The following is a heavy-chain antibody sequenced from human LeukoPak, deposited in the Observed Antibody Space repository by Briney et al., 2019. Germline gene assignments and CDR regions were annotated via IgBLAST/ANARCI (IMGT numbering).Heavy chain of an antibody. V-gene: IGHV5-51*01. CDR3: AKSGAYDAFDI. Sequence: WIRQPAGKGLEWMGMIYPGDPETRYSPSFQGQVIISADKSISTAYLQWSSLKASDTAMYYCAKSGAYDAFDIWGQGTLVTVSS. J-gene: IGHJ3*02. CDR2: IYPGDPET. D-gene: IGHD7-27*01.